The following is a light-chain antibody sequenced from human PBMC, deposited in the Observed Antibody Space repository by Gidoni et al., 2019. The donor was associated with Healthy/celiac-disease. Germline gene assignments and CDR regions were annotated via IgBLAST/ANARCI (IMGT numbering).Light chain of an antibody. CDR2: KES. J-gene: IGKJ1*01. CDR3: KQYNSYWT. V-gene: IGKV1-5*03. CDR1: QSISSW. Sequence: DIQMTQSPSTLSASVGDRVTITCRASQSISSWLAWYQQKPGKAPKLLIYKESSLESGVPSRFSGSGSGTEFTLTISSLQPDDFATYYCKQYNSYWTFGQGTKVEIK.